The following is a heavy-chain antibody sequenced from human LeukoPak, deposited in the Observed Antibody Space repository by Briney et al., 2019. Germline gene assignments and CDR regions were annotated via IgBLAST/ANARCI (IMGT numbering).Heavy chain of an antibody. V-gene: IGHV3-49*03. D-gene: IGHD2-2*01. Sequence: GGSLRLSCTASGFTFSDYAINWFRQAPGKGLEWVGFIRSKTYGEATEYAASVKGRFSISRDDSKSIAYVQMNYLKSEDTAVYYCATDRGCCSTTSCYQGWYDPWGQGTLVTVSS. CDR3: ATDRGCCSTTSCYQGWYDP. CDR2: IRSKTYGEAT. CDR1: GFTFSDYA. J-gene: IGHJ5*02.